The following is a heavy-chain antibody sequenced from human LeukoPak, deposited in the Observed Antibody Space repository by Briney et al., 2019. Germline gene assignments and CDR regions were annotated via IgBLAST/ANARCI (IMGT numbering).Heavy chain of an antibody. CDR1: GLTFSNCA. CDR2: ITDSGRKT. V-gene: IGHV3-23*01. J-gene: IGHJ4*02. CDR3: AKITKATTPNY. D-gene: IGHD4-17*01. Sequence: PGGSLRLSCAASGLTFSNCAMNWVRQASGRGLEWVSGITDSGRKTYYADSVKGRFSISRDNSKNTVYLQMSDLRAEDTAVYYCAKITKATTPNYWGQGTLVTVSS.